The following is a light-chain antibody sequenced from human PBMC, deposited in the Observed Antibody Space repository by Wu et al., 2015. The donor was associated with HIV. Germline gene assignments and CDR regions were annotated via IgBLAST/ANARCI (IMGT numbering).Light chain of an antibody. V-gene: IGKV3-20*01. Sequence: ENVLTQSPGTLSLSPGERATLSCRASQSVSNNYLAWFQQKPGQAPRLLIYAASSRATGIPDRFSGSGSGTDFTLTISRLEPEDFAVYYCQRYGDSPPWTFGQGTKVEIK. CDR1: QSVSNNY. J-gene: IGKJ1*01. CDR2: AAS. CDR3: QRYGDSPPWT.